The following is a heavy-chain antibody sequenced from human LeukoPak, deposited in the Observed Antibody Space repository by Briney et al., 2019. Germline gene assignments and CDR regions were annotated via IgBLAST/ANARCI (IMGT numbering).Heavy chain of an antibody. J-gene: IGHJ4*02. CDR2: IKQDGSEK. CDR1: GFTFSIYW. Sequence: GGSLRLSCAAYGFTFSIYWMSWVRQAPGKGLEWVANIKQDGSEKYYVDSVKGRFTISRDNAKNSLYLQMNSLRAEDTAVYYCARDPLTDYYFDYWGQGTLVTVSS. CDR3: ARDPLTDYYFDY. D-gene: IGHD1-20*01. V-gene: IGHV3-7*01.